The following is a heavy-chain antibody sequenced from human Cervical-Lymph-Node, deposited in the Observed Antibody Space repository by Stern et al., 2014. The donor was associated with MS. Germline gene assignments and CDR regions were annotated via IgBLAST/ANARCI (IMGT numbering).Heavy chain of an antibody. Sequence: EVQLVESGGGLVQPGGSLRVSCAASGFTFSTYGMNWVRQAPGKGLEWVSYISSGSSTIYYADSVKGRFTISRDNAKNSLYLQMNSLRAEDTAVYYCASSGLDYGDDDAFDIWGQGTKVTVSS. V-gene: IGHV3-48*01. CDR3: ASSGLDYGDDDAFDI. CDR1: GFTFSTYG. D-gene: IGHD4-17*01. CDR2: ISSGSSTI. J-gene: IGHJ3*02.